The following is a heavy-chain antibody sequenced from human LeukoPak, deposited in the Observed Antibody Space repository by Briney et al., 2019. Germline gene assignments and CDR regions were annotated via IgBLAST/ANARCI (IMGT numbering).Heavy chain of an antibody. CDR1: GYNFTNYW. V-gene: IGHV5-51*01. CDR2: IYPGDSDT. J-gene: IGHJ4*02. Sequence: PGESLKISCKGHGYNFTNYWIAWVRQMPGKGLEWMGIIYPGDSDTRYSPSFQGQVTISADKSISTAYLQWSNLKASDTAMYYCARRSGWYNFDFWGQGAQVTVSS. D-gene: IGHD6-19*01. CDR3: ARRSGWYNFDF.